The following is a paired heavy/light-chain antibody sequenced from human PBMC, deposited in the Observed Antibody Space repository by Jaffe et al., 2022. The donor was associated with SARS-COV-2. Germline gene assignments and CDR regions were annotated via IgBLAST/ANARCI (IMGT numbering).Light chain of an antibody. J-gene: IGKJ3*01. V-gene: IGKV1-5*03. CDR3: QQYNSYSVFT. Sequence: DIQMTQSPSTLSASVGDRVTITCRASQNINSWLAWYQQKPGKAPKLLIYKASSLESGVPSRFSGSGSGTEFTLTISCLQPDDFATYYCQQYNSYSVFTFGPGTKVDFK. CDR2: KAS. CDR1: QNINSW.
Heavy chain of an antibody. V-gene: IGHV3-7*03. CDR3: ARDPTPAGDY. D-gene: IGHD6-19*01. J-gene: IGHJ4*02. Sequence: EAQLVESGGGLVQPGGSLRLSCAASGFTFSNYWMSWVRQAPGKGLEWVANIKEDGSEKYYVDSVKGRFTISRDNAKNSLYLQMNSLRVEDTAVYYCARDPTPAGDYWGQGTLVTVSS. CDR2: IKEDGSEK. CDR1: GFTFSNYW.